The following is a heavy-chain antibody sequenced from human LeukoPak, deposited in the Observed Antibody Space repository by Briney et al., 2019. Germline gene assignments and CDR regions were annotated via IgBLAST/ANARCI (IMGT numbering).Heavy chain of an antibody. D-gene: IGHD2-15*01. CDR3: AKDLGGSCDY. CDR2: ISYDGSNK. Sequence: GRSLRLSCAASGFTFSSYGMHWVRQAPGKGLEWVAVISYDGSNKYYADSVKGRFTISRDNSKNTLYLQMNSLRAEDTAVYYGAKDLGGSCDYWGQGTLVTVSS. V-gene: IGHV3-30*18. J-gene: IGHJ4*02. CDR1: GFTFSSYG.